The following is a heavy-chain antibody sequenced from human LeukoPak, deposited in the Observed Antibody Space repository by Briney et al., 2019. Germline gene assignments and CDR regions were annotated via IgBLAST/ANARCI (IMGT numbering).Heavy chain of an antibody. J-gene: IGHJ6*02. CDR2: INPSGGST. D-gene: IGHD3-10*01. CDR1: GYTFTSYY. V-gene: IGHV1-46*01. CDR3: ARAARKYYYGSGSPDYYGMDV. Sequence: WASVKVSCKASGYTFTSYYMHWVRQAPGQGLEWMGIINPSGGSTSYAQKFQGRVTMTRDTSTSTVYMELSSLRSEDTAVYYCARAARKYYYGSGSPDYYGMDVWGQGTTVTVSS.